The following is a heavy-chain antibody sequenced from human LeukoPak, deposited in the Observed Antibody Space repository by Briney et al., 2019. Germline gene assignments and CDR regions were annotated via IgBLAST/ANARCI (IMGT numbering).Heavy chain of an antibody. CDR3: AKDKGLGVGASNFDY. Sequence: GGSLRLSCAASGFTFDDYTMHWVRQAPGKGLEGVSLISWDGGSTYYADSVKGRFTISRDNSKNSLYLQMNSLRTEDTALYYCAKDKGLGVGASNFDYWGQGTLVTVSS. CDR1: GFTFDDYT. D-gene: IGHD1-26*01. CDR2: ISWDGGST. V-gene: IGHV3-43*01. J-gene: IGHJ4*02.